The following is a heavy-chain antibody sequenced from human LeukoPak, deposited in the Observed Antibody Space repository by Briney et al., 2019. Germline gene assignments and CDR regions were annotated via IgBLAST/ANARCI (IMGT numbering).Heavy chain of an antibody. Sequence: GASVKVSCKASGYTFTSYGISWVRQAPGQGLEWMGWISAYNGNTNYAQKLQGRVTMTTDTSTSTAYMELRSLRSDDTAVYYCARVFFFVPPRQNWFDPWGQGTLVTVSS. V-gene: IGHV1-18*01. J-gene: IGHJ5*02. CDR1: GYTFTSYG. CDR3: ARVFFFVPPRQNWFDP. D-gene: IGHD3-3*01. CDR2: ISAYNGNT.